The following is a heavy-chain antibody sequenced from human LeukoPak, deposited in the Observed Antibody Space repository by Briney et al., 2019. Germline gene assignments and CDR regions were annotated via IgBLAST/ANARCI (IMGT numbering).Heavy chain of an antibody. CDR3: ASPHYSSSWFSPDDAFDI. CDR2: IKQDGSEK. V-gene: IGHV3-7*01. CDR1: GFTFSSYW. J-gene: IGHJ3*02. Sequence: GSLRLSCAASGFTFSSYWMSWVRQAPGKGLEWVANIKQDGSEKYYVDSVKGRFTISRDNAKNSLYLQMNSLRAEDTAVYYCASPHYSSSWFSPDDAFDIWGQGTMVTVSS. D-gene: IGHD6-13*01.